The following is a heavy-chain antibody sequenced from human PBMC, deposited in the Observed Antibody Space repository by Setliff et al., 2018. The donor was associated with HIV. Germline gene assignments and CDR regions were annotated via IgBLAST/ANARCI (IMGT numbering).Heavy chain of an antibody. CDR2: IATYSDET. CDR1: GYIFTAYG. CDR3: ARDVEHMMEF. Sequence: ASVKVSCKPSGYIFTAYGLSWVRQAPGQGLEWMGWIATYSDETGYAQNLQGRVTMTTDTSTNTAYMELRSLRFDDTPVYYCARDVEHMMEFWGQGSTVTVSS. V-gene: IGHV1-18*01. J-gene: IGHJ6*02.